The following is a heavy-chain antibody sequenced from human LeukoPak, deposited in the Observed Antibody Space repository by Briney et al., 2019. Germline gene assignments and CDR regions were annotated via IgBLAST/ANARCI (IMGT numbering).Heavy chain of an antibody. CDR2: FYTRGST. J-gene: IGHJ4*02. Sequence: PSETLSLTCTVSGGSISSYYWNWIRQPAGKGLEWIGRFYTRGSTNYNPSLKSRITMSVDTSKNQFPLKLNSVTAADTAVYYCAVVVTGLFDYWGQGALVTVSS. CDR3: AVVVTGLFDY. V-gene: IGHV4-4*07. D-gene: IGHD2-21*02. CDR1: GGSISSYY.